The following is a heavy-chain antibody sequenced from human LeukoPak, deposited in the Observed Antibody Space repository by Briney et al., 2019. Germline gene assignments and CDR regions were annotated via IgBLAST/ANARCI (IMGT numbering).Heavy chain of an antibody. CDR3: ARLRSSGYDFSDYFDY. J-gene: IGHJ4*02. D-gene: IGHD5-12*01. CDR2: IYYSESN. V-gene: IGHV4-59*08. Sequence: RSETLSLTCTVSGASISIQYWSWIRQPPGKGLEWIGYIYYSESNNYNPSLKGPVTISVDTSKNQCSLKLSSVTAADTGVYYCARLRSSGYDFSDYFDYWGQGTLVTVSS. CDR1: GASISIQY.